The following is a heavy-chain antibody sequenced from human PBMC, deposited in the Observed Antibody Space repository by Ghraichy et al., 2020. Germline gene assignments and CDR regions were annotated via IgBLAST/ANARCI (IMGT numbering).Heavy chain of an antibody. CDR3: AREKEALPYYYGMDV. J-gene: IGHJ6*02. V-gene: IGHV4-31*03. CDR1: GGSISSGGYY. CDR2: IYYSGST. D-gene: IGHD3-3*02. Sequence: SETLSLTCTVSGGSISSGGYYWSWIRQHPGKGLEWIGYIYYSGSTYYNPSLKSRVTISVDTSKNQFSLKLSSVTAADTAVYYCAREKEALPYYYGMDVWGQGTTVTVSS.